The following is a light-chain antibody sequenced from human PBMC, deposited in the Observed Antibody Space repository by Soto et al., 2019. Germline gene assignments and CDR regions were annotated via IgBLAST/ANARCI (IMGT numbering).Light chain of an antibody. V-gene: IGKV1-16*01. CDR3: QQYNSYPHT. CDR2: AAS. CDR1: QSISRH. Sequence: DTHMTLSPSSRSPSVGKGGPLTCRASQSISRHLNWYQQKPEKAPKPLIYAASTLESGVPSRFSGSGSGTEFTLTISSLQPEDFATYYCQQYNSYPHTFGGGTKVDIK. J-gene: IGKJ4*01.